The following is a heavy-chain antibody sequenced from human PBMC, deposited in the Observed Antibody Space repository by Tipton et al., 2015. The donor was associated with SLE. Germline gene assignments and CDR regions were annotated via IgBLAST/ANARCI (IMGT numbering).Heavy chain of an antibody. CDR1: GFTLSSYA. CDR3: ARDFTVTPWTLDY. D-gene: IGHD4-11*01. Sequence: SLRLSCAASGFTLSSYAMHWVRQAPGKGLEWVAVISYDGSNKYYADSVKGRFTISRDNSKNTLYLQMNSLRAEDTAVYYCARDFTVTPWTLDYWGQGALVTASS. CDR2: ISYDGSNK. V-gene: IGHV3-30-3*01. J-gene: IGHJ4*02.